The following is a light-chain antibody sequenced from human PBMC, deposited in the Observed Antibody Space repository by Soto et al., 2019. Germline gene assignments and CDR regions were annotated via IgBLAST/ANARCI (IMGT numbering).Light chain of an antibody. CDR1: SSNIGAGYD. Sequence: QSVLTQPPSVSGAPGQRITISCTGSSSNIGAGYDVHWYLQLPGTAPKLLIYGDNNRPSGLPDRFSGSKSGTSASLAITGLQAEDEADYYCQSYDNSLSGYVFGTGTKLTVL. V-gene: IGLV1-40*01. CDR3: QSYDNSLSGYV. CDR2: GDN. J-gene: IGLJ1*01.